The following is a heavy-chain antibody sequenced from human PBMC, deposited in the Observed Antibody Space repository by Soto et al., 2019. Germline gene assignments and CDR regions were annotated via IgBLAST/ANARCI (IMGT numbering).Heavy chain of an antibody. V-gene: IGHV4-34*01. CDR2: INHSGST. J-gene: IGHJ6*03. CDR1: GGSFSGYY. D-gene: IGHD6-13*01. Sequence: SETLSLTCAVYGGSFSGYYWSWIRQPPGKGLEWIGEINHSGSTNYNPSLKSRVTISVDTSKNQFSLKLSSVTAADTAVYYCARVLSRIAAAGTDYYYYMDVWGKGTTVTVSS. CDR3: ARVLSRIAAAGTDYYYYMDV.